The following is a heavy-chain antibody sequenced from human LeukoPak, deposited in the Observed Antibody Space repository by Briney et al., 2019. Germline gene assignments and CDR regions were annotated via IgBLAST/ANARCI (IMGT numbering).Heavy chain of an antibody. CDR1: GGSISSYY. CDR2: IYYSGST. CDR3: ARDRLGGTAQDY. D-gene: IGHD3-16*01. V-gene: IGHV4-59*01. Sequence: SETLSLTCTVSGGSISSYYWSWIRQPPGKGLEWIGYIYYSGSTNYNPSLESRVTISVDTSKNQFSLKLSSVTAADTAVYYCARDRLGGTAQDYWGQGTLVTVSS. J-gene: IGHJ4*02.